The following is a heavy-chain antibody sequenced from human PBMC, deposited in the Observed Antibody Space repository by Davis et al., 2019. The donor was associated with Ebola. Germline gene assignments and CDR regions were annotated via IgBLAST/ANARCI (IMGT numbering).Heavy chain of an antibody. D-gene: IGHD3-3*01. J-gene: IGHJ4*02. CDR2: IYYSGST. CDR3: ASRFLEWLFDY. V-gene: IGHV4-59*01. CDR1: GGSISSYY. Sequence: SETLSLTCTVSGGSISSYYWSWIRQPPGKGLEWIGYIYYSGSTNYNPSLKSRVAISIDAPKDQFSLKLTSVTAADTAVYFCASRFLEWLFDYWGQGTLVTVSS.